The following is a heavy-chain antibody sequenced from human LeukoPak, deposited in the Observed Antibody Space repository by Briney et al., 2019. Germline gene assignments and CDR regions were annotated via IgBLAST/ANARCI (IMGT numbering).Heavy chain of an antibody. CDR1: GFFFSRYW. J-gene: IGHJ3*02. CDR3: ATLTHYDSRSFAFDI. D-gene: IGHD3-22*01. Sequence: GRSLRLSCAASGFFFSRYWLYWVRQAPGKGLVWVSHINPDGTTTNYGDFVKGRLTISRDNAKKTLYLQMSSLRAEDTALYYCATLTHYDSRSFAFDIWGQGTMVTVSS. CDR2: INPDGTTT. V-gene: IGHV3-74*01.